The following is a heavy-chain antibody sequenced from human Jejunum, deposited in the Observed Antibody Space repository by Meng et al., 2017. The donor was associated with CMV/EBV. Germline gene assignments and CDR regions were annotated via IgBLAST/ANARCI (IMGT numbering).Heavy chain of an antibody. CDR1: FTLMRYA. CDR3: VVGSDSCGVAY. Sequence: FTLMRYAPRWIRQAPGRRLDWVSGIYGNYASIVYANSVKSRFTVSRAPDKPALHLQIDNLSVDDTTPYYCVVGSDSCGVAYWGQGTLVTVSS. J-gene: IGHJ4*02. V-gene: IGHV3-9*01. CDR2: IYGNYASI. D-gene: IGHD3-3*01.